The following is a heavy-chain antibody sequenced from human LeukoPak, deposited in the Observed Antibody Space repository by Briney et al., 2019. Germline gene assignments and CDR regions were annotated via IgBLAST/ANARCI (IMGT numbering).Heavy chain of an antibody. CDR1: GFTFSSYW. V-gene: IGHV3-7*01. D-gene: IGHD3-22*01. Sequence: PGGSLRLSCAASGFTFSSYWMSWVRQAPGKGLEWVANIKQDGSEKYYVDSVKGRFTISRDNAKNSLYLQMNSLRAEDTAVYYCARDLHTVGYYDSSGYSTGAFDIWGRGTMVTVSS. CDR3: ARDLHTVGYYDSSGYSTGAFDI. CDR2: IKQDGSEK. J-gene: IGHJ3*02.